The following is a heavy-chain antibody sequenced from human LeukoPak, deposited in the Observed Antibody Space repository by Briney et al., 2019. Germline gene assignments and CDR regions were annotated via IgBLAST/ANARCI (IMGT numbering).Heavy chain of an antibody. CDR2: ISGSGGST. V-gene: IGHV3-23*01. D-gene: IGHD3-22*01. J-gene: IGHJ4*02. Sequence: AGGSLRLSXAASGFTFSSYAMSWVRQAPGKGLEWVSAISGSGGSTYYADSVKGRFTISRDNSKNTLYLQMNSLRAEDTAVYYCAKVGYYYDSSGFYYFDYWGQGTLVTVSS. CDR3: AKVGYYYDSSGFYYFDY. CDR1: GFTFSSYA.